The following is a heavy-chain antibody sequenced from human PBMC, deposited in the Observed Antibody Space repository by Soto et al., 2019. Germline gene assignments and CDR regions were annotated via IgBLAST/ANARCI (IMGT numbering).Heavy chain of an antibody. V-gene: IGHV1-69*02. CDR1: GGTFSSYT. CDR3: ARTTGYCSSTSCLRDY. J-gene: IGHJ4*02. CDR2: IIPILGIA. Sequence: SVKVSCKASGGTFSSYTISSVRQAPGQGLEWMGRIIPILGIANYAQKFQGRVTITADKSTSTAYMELSSLRSEDAAVYYCARTTGYCSSTSCLRDYWGQGTLVTVSS. D-gene: IGHD2-2*01.